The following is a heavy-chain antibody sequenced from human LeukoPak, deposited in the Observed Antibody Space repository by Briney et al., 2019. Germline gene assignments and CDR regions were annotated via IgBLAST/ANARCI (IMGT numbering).Heavy chain of an antibody. V-gene: IGHV4-59*12. CDR2: VYYTGRT. CDR1: GDSIGGFY. Sequence: SETLSLTCSVSGDSIGGFYWNWIRQTPGKGLEWIGYVYYTGRTNYNPSLKSRVTISVDTSKNQFSLRLKSVTAADTAVYYCARGVGSGYTDYWGQGALVTVSS. D-gene: IGHD3-22*01. CDR3: ARGVGSGYTDY. J-gene: IGHJ4*02.